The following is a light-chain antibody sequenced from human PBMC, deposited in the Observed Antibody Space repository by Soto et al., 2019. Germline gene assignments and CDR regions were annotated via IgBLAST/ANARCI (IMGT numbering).Light chain of an antibody. Sequence: DIQMTQSPSSLSASVGDRVTITCRSSQTISTFLHWFRQKPGKAPNLLIYDASSLQSGVPSRFSGSGSGTDFTLAISSLQPEDFGTYYCQQTYSTFVSFGGGTKVDI. J-gene: IGKJ4*01. CDR1: QTISTF. CDR2: DAS. V-gene: IGKV1-39*01. CDR3: QQTYSTFVS.